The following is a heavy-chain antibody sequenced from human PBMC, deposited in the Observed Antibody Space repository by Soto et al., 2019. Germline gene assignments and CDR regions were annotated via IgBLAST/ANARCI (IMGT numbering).Heavy chain of an antibody. CDR1: GYTFTSYA. CDR3: ARDVTGGFSMVRGVPDY. J-gene: IGHJ4*02. V-gene: IGHV1-3*01. D-gene: IGHD3-10*01. Sequence: ASVKVSCKASGYTFTSYAMHWVRQAPGQRLEWMGWINAGNGNTKYSQKFQGRVTITRDTSASTAYMELSSLRSEDTAVYYCARDVTGGFSMVRGVPDYWGQGTLVTVSS. CDR2: INAGNGNT.